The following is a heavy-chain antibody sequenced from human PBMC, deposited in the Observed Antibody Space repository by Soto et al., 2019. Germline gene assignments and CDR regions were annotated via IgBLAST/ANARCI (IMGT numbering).Heavy chain of an antibody. J-gene: IGHJ5*02. CDR1: GYTFTSYC. CDR3: ARVGGTGTTGWCFDH. Sequence: RASVKVSCKASGYTFTSYCISWVRQAPGQGLEWMGWISAYNGNTNYAQKLQGRVTMTTDTSPSTAYMELRSLRSDDTAVYYCARVGGTGTTGWCFDHGGKGTLVTVS. D-gene: IGHD1-7*01. CDR2: ISAYNGNT. V-gene: IGHV1-18*04.